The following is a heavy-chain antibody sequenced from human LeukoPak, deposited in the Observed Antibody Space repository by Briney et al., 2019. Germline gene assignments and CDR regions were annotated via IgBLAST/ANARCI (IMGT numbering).Heavy chain of an antibody. Sequence: GGFPRLSCAASGFTFSSYGMHWVRQAPGKGLEWVAVISYDGSNKYYADSVKGRFTISRDNSKNTLYLQMNSLRAEDTAVYYCAKPDIVVVVAATPDDYWGQGTLVTVSS. V-gene: IGHV3-30*18. CDR2: ISYDGSNK. CDR1: GFTFSSYG. CDR3: AKPDIVVVVAATPDDY. J-gene: IGHJ4*02. D-gene: IGHD2-15*01.